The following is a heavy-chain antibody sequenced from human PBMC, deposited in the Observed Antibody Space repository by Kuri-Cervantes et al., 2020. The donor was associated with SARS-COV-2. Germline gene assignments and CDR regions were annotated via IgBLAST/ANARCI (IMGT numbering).Heavy chain of an antibody. J-gene: IGHJ4*02. CDR2: IYYSGST. CDR3: ARGTNIAAAGTLDY. V-gene: IGHV4-59*01. Sequence: GSLRLSCTVSGGSIGSYYWSWIRQPPGKGLEWIRYIYYSGSTNYNPSLKSRVTISVDTSKNQFSLKLSSVTAADTAVYYCARGTNIAAAGTLDYWGQGTLVTVSS. D-gene: IGHD6-13*01. CDR1: GGSIGSYY.